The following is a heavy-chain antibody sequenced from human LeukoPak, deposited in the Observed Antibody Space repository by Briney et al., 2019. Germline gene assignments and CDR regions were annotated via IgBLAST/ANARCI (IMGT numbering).Heavy chain of an antibody. Sequence: GGSLRLSCAASGFTFSSYAMSWVRQAPGKGLEWVSAISGSGGSTYYADSVKGRFHISRDNSKNTLYLKMNSLRAEDTAVYYCAKDQDSSRPFFYFDYWGQGTLVTVSS. V-gene: IGHV3-23*01. CDR1: GFTFSSYA. D-gene: IGHD6-13*01. CDR3: AKDQDSSRPFFYFDY. J-gene: IGHJ4*02. CDR2: ISGSGGST.